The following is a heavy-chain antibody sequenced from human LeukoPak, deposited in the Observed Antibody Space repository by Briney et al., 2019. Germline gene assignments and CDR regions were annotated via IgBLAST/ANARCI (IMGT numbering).Heavy chain of an antibody. CDR3: AIAVAEDRDLDY. J-gene: IGHJ4*02. CDR2: INPNSGGT. V-gene: IGHV1-2*02. D-gene: IGHD6-19*01. Sequence: GASWKSSGKPFGTALAAYIWNWGSRAPGKGLKWMGWINPNSGGTNYAQKFQGRVTMTRDTSISTAYMELSRLRSDDTAVYYCAIAVAEDRDLDYWGQGTLVTVSS. CDR1: GTALAAYI.